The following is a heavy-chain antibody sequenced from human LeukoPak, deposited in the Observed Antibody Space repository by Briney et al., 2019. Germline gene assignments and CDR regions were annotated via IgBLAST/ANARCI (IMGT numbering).Heavy chain of an antibody. J-gene: IGHJ4*02. V-gene: IGHV4-39*07. D-gene: IGHD5-18*01. CDR2: IYDSENE. Sequence: SETLSLTCTVSGGSIDTVAFYWGWVRQPPEKGLEWIGTIYDSENEFHNPSLNTRVTISADTSKNQFSLKLSSVTAADTAVYYCARGQAGSGIRSYGYWGQGTLVTVSS. CDR1: GGSIDTVAFY. CDR3: ARGQAGSGIRSYGY.